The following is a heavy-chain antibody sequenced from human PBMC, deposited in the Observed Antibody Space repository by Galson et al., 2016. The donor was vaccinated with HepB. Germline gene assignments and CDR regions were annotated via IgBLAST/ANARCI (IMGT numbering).Heavy chain of an antibody. CDR2: IYYNGST. D-gene: IGHD2/OR15-2a*01. V-gene: IGHV4-59*01. J-gene: IGHJ5*02. CDR1: GGSISSYY. CDR3: ARGLNTREFGL. Sequence: SETLSLTCTVSGGSISSYYWSWIRQPPGKGLDWIGYIYYNGSTNYNPSLKSRVTITLDTSKNQFSLKLSSVTAAETAMYYCARGLNTREFGLWGQGTLVTFSS.